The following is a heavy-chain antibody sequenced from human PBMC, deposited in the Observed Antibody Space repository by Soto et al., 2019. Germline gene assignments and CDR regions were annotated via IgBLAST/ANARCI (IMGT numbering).Heavy chain of an antibody. V-gene: IGHV3-23*01. CDR2: LSGSGGYT. J-gene: IGHJ3*01. CDR3: AKATLVVVAAIQGNAFNV. CDR1: GFTFSSYA. D-gene: IGHD2-15*01. Sequence: EVQLLGSGGGLIQPGGSLRLSCAASGFTFSSYAMSWVRQAPGKGLEWVSALSGSGGYTHYADSVKGRFTISRDNSKNTLYLQMNSLRAEDTAVYYCAKATLVVVAAIQGNAFNVWGQGTMVTVSS.